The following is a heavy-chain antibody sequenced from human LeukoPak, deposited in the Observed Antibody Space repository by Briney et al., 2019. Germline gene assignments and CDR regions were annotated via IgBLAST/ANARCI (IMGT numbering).Heavy chain of an antibody. CDR2: IYYSGN. J-gene: IGHJ4*02. CDR1: GGSISSYY. Sequence: AETLSLTCTVSGGSISSYYWSWIRQPPGKRLEWIGNIYYSGNNYNPPLKSRVTISVDTSKNQFSLRLSSVTAADTAVYYCARGNSSSWPLDYWGQGTLVTVSS. D-gene: IGHD6-13*01. V-gene: IGHV4-59*01. CDR3: ARGNSSSWPLDY.